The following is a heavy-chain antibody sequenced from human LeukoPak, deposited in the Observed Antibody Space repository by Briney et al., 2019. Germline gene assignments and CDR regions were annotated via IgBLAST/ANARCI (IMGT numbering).Heavy chain of an antibody. D-gene: IGHD3-22*01. CDR2: IYYSGST. CDR3: ARDLIAAAGTYYYDSSGRGDYYYGMDV. CDR1: GGSISSGGYY. Sequence: SETLSLTCTVSGGSISSGGYYWSWIRLHPGKGLEWIGYIYYSGSTYYNPSLKSRVTISVDTSKNQFSLKLSSVTAADTAVYYCARDLIAAAGTYYYDSSGRGDYYYGMDVWGQGTTVTVSS. J-gene: IGHJ6*02. V-gene: IGHV4-31*03.